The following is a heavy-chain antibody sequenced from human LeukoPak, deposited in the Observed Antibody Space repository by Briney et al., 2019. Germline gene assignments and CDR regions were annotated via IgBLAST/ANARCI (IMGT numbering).Heavy chain of an antibody. J-gene: IGHJ4*02. CDR1: GGSISSSSYY. D-gene: IGHD3-22*01. Sequence: KPSETLSLTCTVSGGSISSSSYYWGWIRQPPGKGLEWIGSIYYSGSTYYNPSLKSRVTISVDTSKNQFSLKLSSVTAADTAVYYCARLTMIVVGRLDYWGQGTLATVSS. V-gene: IGHV4-39*01. CDR2: IYYSGST. CDR3: ARLTMIVVGRLDY.